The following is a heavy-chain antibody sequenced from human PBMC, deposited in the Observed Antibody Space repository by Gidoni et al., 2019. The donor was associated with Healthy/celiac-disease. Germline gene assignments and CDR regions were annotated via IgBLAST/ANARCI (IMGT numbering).Heavy chain of an antibody. Sequence: QVQLVESGGGVVQPGRSLRLSCAASGFTFRSYAMHWVRQAPGKGLEWVAVISYDGSKQYYAASVKGRFTISRDNSKNTLYRQMNSLRAEDTAVYYCARERSEYSSSSGDYYGMDVWGQGTTVTVSS. CDR3: ARERSEYSSSSGDYYGMDV. CDR1: GFTFRSYA. CDR2: ISYDGSKQ. J-gene: IGHJ6*02. V-gene: IGHV3-30*04. D-gene: IGHD6-6*01.